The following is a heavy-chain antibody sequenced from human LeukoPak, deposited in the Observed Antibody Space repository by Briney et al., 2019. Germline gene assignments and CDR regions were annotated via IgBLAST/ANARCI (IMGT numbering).Heavy chain of an antibody. Sequence: GGSLRLSCAASGFTFSSYAMSWVRQAPGKGLEWVSAISGSGGSTYYADSVKGRFTISRDNSKNTLYLQMNSLRAEDTAVYYCAKDLFDSSSWYTSPPDYWGQGTLVTVSS. D-gene: IGHD6-13*01. CDR2: ISGSGGST. CDR1: GFTFSSYA. CDR3: AKDLFDSSSWYTSPPDY. V-gene: IGHV3-23*01. J-gene: IGHJ4*02.